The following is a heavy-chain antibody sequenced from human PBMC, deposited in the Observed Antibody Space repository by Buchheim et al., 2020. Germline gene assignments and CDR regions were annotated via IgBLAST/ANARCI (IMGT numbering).Heavy chain of an antibody. CDR1: GESFSGYY. CDR2: INHSGST. Sequence: QVQLQQWGAGLLKPSETLSLTCAVYGESFSGYYWSWIRQPPGKGLEWIGEINHSGSTNYNPSLKSRVTISVDTSKNQFSLKLSSVTAADTAVYYCARGPGQQLVLDYWGQGTL. D-gene: IGHD6-13*01. J-gene: IGHJ4*02. V-gene: IGHV4-34*01. CDR3: ARGPGQQLVLDY.